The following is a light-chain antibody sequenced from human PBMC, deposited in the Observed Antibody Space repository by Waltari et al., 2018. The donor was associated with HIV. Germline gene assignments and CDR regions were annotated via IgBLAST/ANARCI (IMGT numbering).Light chain of an antibody. V-gene: IGLV6-57*03. Sequence: NFMLTQPHSVSESPGKMVTISCTRSSGSIADNYVQWYQQRPGSAPTTVIYADNQRPSGVPDRFSGSIDSSSNSASLTISGLKTEDEADYYCQSYDSSNQVFGGGTQLTVL. CDR2: ADN. CDR1: SGSIADNY. J-gene: IGLJ3*02. CDR3: QSYDSSNQV.